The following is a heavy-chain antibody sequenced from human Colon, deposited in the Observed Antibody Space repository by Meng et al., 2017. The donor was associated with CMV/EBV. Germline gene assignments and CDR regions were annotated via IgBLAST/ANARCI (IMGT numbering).Heavy chain of an antibody. CDR3: VRRGQGGEYCSSTSCSTEAFDV. J-gene: IGHJ3*01. CDR2: INSDGSST. D-gene: IGHD2-2*01. V-gene: IGHV3-74*01. Sequence: GGSLRLSCAASGFTFTTYWIHWVRQAPGKGLVWVSRINSDGSSTSYADSVKGRFPISRDNAKNTLYLQMNSLRAEDTAVYYCVRRGQGGEYCSSTSCSTEAFDVWGQGTMVTVSS. CDR1: GFTFTTYW.